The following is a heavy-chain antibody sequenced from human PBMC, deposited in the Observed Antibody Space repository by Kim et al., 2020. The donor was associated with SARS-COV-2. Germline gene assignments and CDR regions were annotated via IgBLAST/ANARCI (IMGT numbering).Heavy chain of an antibody. CDR1: GFTFSTSH. Sequence: GGSLRLSCVASGFTFSTSHMGWVRQAPGKGLEWVSRISWDGTRTYYADSVKGRVTMSSDKSKNMLYLHMNSLRVEDTAVYYCAKGVINSGFDYWGQEPRSPSRQ. J-gene: IGHJ4*01. CDR3: AKGVINSGFDY. D-gene: IGHD1-26*01. CDR2: ISWDGTRT. V-gene: IGHV3-23*01.